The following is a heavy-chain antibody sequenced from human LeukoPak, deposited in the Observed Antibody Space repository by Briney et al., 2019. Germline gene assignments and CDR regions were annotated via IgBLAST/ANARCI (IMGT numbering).Heavy chain of an antibody. CDR2: ISYDGSNK. CDR1: GFTFSSYG. CDR3: AREGDIVVVTGAFDI. D-gene: IGHD2-21*02. V-gene: IGHV3-30*03. Sequence: PGRSLRLSCAASGFTFSSYGMHWVRQAPGKGLEWVAVISYDGSNKYYADSVKGRFTISRDNSKNTLYLQMNSLRAEDTAVYYCAREGDIVVVTGAFDIWGQGTMVTVSS. J-gene: IGHJ3*02.